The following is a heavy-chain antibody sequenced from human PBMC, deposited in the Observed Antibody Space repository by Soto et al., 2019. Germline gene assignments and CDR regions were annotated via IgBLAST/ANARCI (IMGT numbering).Heavy chain of an antibody. CDR2: INVINGNA. V-gene: IGHV1-3*01. D-gene: IGHD6-19*01. CDR3: VGSRGWWGFHY. J-gene: IGHJ4*02. Sequence: ASVKVSCKASGYTFTSYDMHWVRQAPGQRLEWMGRINVINGNAYYSQRFQGRATFTRDTSASTGYMELSSLISGDTAVYYCVGSRGWWGFHYWGQGTVVTVSS. CDR1: GYTFTSYD.